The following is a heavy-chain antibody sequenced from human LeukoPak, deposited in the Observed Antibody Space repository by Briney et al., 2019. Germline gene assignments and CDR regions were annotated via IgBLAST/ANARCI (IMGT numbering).Heavy chain of an antibody. CDR2: IYYSGST. CDR1: GGSLSSYY. V-gene: IGHV4-59*12. D-gene: IGHD2-2*01. Sequence: SGTLSLTCTVSGGSLSSYYWSWIRQPPGKGLEWIGYIYYSGSTNYNPSLKSRVTISVDTSKNQFSLKLSSVAAADTAVYYCARSVAYCSSNTCQIGWFDPWGQGTLVTVSS. CDR3: ARSVAYCSSNTCQIGWFDP. J-gene: IGHJ5*02.